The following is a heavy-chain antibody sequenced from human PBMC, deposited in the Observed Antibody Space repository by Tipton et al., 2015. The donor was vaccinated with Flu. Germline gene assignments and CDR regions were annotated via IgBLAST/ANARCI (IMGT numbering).Heavy chain of an antibody. CDR1: GDSISTYY. Sequence: TLSLTCTVSGDSISTYYWSWIRQPPGKALEWIGCIYYSGSTNYNPSLKSRVTISLDTSKNQFSLKLTSVTAADTAVYYCARAPRPRWALLHGSAFDIWGQGTMLIVSS. V-gene: IGHV4-59*01. CDR3: ARAPRPRWALLHGSAFDI. CDR2: IYYSGST. J-gene: IGHJ3*02. D-gene: IGHD1-26*01.